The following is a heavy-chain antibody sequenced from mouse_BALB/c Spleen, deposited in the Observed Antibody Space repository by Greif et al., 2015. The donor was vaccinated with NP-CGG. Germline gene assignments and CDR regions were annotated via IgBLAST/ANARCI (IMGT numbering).Heavy chain of an antibody. Sequence: QVQLKQSGPEPVKPGASVKISCKASGYTFTDYYINWVKQKPGQGLEWIGLIYPGGGNTKYNEKFKGKATLTVGTSSSTAYMQLSSLTSEDTAVYFCARRTGTEAMDYWGQGTSVTVSS. D-gene: IGHD4-1*01. J-gene: IGHJ4*01. CDR1: GYTFTDYY. V-gene: IGHV1-84*02. CDR3: ARRTGTEAMDY. CDR2: IYPGGGNT.